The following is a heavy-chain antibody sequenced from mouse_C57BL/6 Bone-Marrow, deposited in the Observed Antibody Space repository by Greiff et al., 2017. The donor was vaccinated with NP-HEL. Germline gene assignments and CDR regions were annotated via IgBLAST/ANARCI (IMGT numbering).Heavy chain of an antibody. CDR3: ARFDYSNVCAY. V-gene: IGHV1-81*01. D-gene: IGHD2-5*01. Sequence: VKLVESGAELARPGASVKLSCKASGYTFTSYGISWVKQRTGQGLEWIGEIYPRSGNTYYNEKFKGKATLTADKSSSTAYMELRRLTSEDSAVYFSARFDYSNVCAYWGQGTLVTVSA. CDR1: GYTFTSYG. CDR2: IYPRSGNT. J-gene: IGHJ3*01.